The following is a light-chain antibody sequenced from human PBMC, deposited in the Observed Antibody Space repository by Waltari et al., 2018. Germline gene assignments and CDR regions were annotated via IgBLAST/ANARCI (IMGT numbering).Light chain of an antibody. CDR1: DDDLGGYEY. CDR2: EVT. Sequence: QSALTQPPSASGSPGQSVTISCTGTDDDLGGYEYVSWYQQHPGKAPKVLIYEVTKRPSGVPDRFSGSKSGNTASLTVSGLQAEDEADYYCSSYAGRNIVIFGGGTKLTVL. J-gene: IGLJ2*01. CDR3: SSYAGRNIVI. V-gene: IGLV2-8*01.